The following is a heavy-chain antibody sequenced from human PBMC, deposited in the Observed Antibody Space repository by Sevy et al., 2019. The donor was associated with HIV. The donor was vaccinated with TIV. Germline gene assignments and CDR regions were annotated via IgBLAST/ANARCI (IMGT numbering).Heavy chain of an antibody. Sequence: GGSLRLSCAVSGLTFNNAWMNWVRQAPGTGLQWVGLIKSKIDGETTDYAAPVKGRFTISKNDSRNTLFLQRNSLKIEDTAVYYCATAPGYYDSAPFDYWGPGTLVTVSS. CDR3: ATAPGYYDSAPFDY. J-gene: IGHJ4*02. CDR2: IKSKIDGETT. V-gene: IGHV3-15*01. CDR1: GLTFNNAW. D-gene: IGHD3-9*01.